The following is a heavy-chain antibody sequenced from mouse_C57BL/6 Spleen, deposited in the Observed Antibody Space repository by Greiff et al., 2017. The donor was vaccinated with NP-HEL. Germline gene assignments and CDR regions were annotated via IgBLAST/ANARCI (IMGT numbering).Heavy chain of an antibody. CDR1: GYTFTEYT. CDR2: FYPGSGSI. Sequence: VQLKQSGAELVKPGASVKLSCKASGYTFTEYTIHWVKQRSGQGLVWIGWFYPGSGSIKYNEKFKDKPTLPADKSSSTVWIELWSLTSEESSVSLCARPPIITTIVAKDLDFWGQGTSATVS. J-gene: IGHJ4*01. D-gene: IGHD1-1*01. CDR3: ARPPIITTIVAKDLDF. V-gene: IGHV1-62-2*01.